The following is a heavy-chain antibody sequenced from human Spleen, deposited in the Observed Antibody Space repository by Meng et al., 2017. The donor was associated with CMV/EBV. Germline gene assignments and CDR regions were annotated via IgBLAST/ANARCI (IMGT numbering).Heavy chain of an antibody. Sequence: SVKVSCKASGGTFSSYAISWVRQAPGQGLEWMGGIIPILGIANYAQKFQGRVTITADKSTSTAYMELSSLRSEDTAVYYCASLGYCSSTSCPFYYYYGMDVWGQGTMVTVSS. CDR3: ASLGYCSSTSCPFYYYYGMDV. J-gene: IGHJ6*02. D-gene: IGHD2-2*01. CDR1: GGTFSSYA. CDR2: IIPILGIA. V-gene: IGHV1-69*10.